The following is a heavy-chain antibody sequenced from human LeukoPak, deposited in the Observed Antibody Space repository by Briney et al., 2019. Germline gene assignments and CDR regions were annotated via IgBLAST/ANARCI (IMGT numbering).Heavy chain of an antibody. CDR3: ARGGYSSSWSDY. CDR2: INSDGRST. J-gene: IGHJ4*02. V-gene: IGHV3-74*01. CDR1: GFTFSGYC. Sequence: GGSLRLSCAASGFTFSGYCMHWVRQAPGKGLVWVARINSDGRSTSYADSVKGRFTISRDNAKNTLYLQTDSLRAADTAVYYCARGGYSSSWSDYWGPGTLVTVSS. D-gene: IGHD6-13*01.